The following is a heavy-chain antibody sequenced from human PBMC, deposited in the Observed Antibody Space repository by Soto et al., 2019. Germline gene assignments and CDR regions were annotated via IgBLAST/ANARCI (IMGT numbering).Heavy chain of an antibody. Sequence: SVKVSCKASGFTFTSSAMQWVRQARGQRLEWIGWIVVGSGNTNYAQKFQERVTITRDMSTSTAYMELSSLRSEDTAVYYCARDAEAALFIAAAGSFDYWGQGTLVTVSS. V-gene: IGHV1-58*02. CDR2: IVVGSGNT. J-gene: IGHJ4*02. CDR1: GFTFTSSA. D-gene: IGHD6-13*01. CDR3: ARDAEAALFIAAAGSFDY.